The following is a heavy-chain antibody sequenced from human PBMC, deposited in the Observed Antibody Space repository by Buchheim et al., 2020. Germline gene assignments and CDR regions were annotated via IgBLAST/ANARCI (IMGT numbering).Heavy chain of an antibody. CDR1: GFTFSSYG. D-gene: IGHD5-18*01. Sequence: QVQLVESGGGVVRPGRSLRLSCAASGFTFSSYGMHWVRQAPGKGLEWVAVISYDGSNKYYADSVKGRFTISRDNSKNTLYLQMNSLRAEDTAVYYCAKVGQLWLLFDYWGQGTL. J-gene: IGHJ4*02. CDR2: ISYDGSNK. V-gene: IGHV3-30*18. CDR3: AKVGQLWLLFDY.